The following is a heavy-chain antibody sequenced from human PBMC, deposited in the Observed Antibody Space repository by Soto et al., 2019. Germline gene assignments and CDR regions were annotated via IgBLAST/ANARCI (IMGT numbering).Heavy chain of an antibody. D-gene: IGHD2-15*01. V-gene: IGHV4-30-4*01. CDR1: GHSITRLDAY. CDR2: ISYSGTT. CDR3: ARDNWLYGKCYSGVGGLDP. J-gene: IGHJ5*02. Sequence: QVQLQESGPGLVKPSQPLSLTCTVSGHSITRLDAYWSFIRQPPGKGLELVGYISYSGTTFYNPAAQSRFTISEDTSKNQFSLELPSVTAADTAVYYCARDNWLYGKCYSGVGGLDPWGQGTLVTVSA.